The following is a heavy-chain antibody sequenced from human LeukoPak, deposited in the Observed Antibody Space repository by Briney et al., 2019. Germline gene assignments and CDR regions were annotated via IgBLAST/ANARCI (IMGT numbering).Heavy chain of an antibody. J-gene: IGHJ5*02. CDR3: ARGGRITIFGVAADNWFDP. D-gene: IGHD3-3*01. CDR1: GGSISSSSYY. V-gene: IGHV4-39*01. CDR2: IYYGGST. Sequence: SETLSLTCTVSGGSISSSSYYWGWIRQPPGKGLEWIGSIYYGGSTYYNPSLKSRVTISVDTSKNQFSLKLSSVTAADTAVYYCARGGRITIFGVAADNWFDPWGQGTLVTVSS.